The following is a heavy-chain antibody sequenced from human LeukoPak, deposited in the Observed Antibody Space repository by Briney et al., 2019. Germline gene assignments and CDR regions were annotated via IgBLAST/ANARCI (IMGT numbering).Heavy chain of an antibody. CDR2: INHSGST. J-gene: IGHJ4*02. V-gene: IGHV4-34*01. CDR1: GVSFSGYY. Sequence: SEALSLTCAVYGVSFSGYYWSWIRQPPGKGLEWIGEINHSGSTNYNPSLKSRVTISVDTSKNQFSLKLTSMTAADTAVYYCARATLQLERRPFDYWGQGTLVTVSS. D-gene: IGHD1-1*01. CDR3: ARATLQLERRPFDY.